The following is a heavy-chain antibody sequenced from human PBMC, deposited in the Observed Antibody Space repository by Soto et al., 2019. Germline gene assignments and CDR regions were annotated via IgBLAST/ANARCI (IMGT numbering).Heavy chain of an antibody. J-gene: IGHJ5*02. CDR3: ARGQIGQGPYNWFDP. V-gene: IGHV1-8*01. Sequence: ASVKVSCKASGYTFTSYDINWVRQATGQGLEWMGWMNPNSGNTGYAQKFQGRVTITRNTSISTAYMELSSLRSEDTAVYYCARGQIGQGPYNWFDPWGQGTLVTVSS. CDR1: GYTFTSYD. D-gene: IGHD2-21*01. CDR2: MNPNSGNT.